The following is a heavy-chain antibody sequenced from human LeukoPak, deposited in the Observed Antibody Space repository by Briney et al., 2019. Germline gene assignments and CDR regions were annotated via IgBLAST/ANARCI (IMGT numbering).Heavy chain of an antibody. D-gene: IGHD6-13*01. CDR3: ARDRAGSFDY. J-gene: IGHJ4*02. V-gene: IGHV3-30*02. Sequence: GGSLRLSCVVSGFTFTSYGVHWVRQAPGKGREWVAFIRHDGSYKDYADSVKGRFTISRDNAKNSLYLQMNSLRAEDTAVYYCARDRAGSFDYWGQGTLVTVSS. CDR1: GFTFTSYG. CDR2: IRHDGSYK.